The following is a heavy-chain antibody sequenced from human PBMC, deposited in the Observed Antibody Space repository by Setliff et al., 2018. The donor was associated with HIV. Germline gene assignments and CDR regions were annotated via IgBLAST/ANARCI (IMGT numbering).Heavy chain of an antibody. J-gene: IGHJ6*02. CDR2: ISSSGSTI. D-gene: IGHD3-22*01. CDR1: TFSSYE. Sequence: TFSSYEMNWVRQAPGKGLEWVSYISSSGSTIYYADSVKGRFTISRDNAKNSLYLQMNSLRAEDTAVYYCARGGDNYDSSGYYYYYYGMDVWGQGTTVTVSS. V-gene: IGHV3-48*03. CDR3: ARGGDNYDSSGYYYYYYGMDV.